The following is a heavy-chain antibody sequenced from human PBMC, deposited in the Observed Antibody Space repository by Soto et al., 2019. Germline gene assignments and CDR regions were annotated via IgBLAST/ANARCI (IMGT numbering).Heavy chain of an antibody. CDR2: IYWDDDK. V-gene: IGHV2-5*02. J-gene: IGHJ5*02. Sequence: QITLKESGPTLVRPTQTLTLTCVFSGFSLNDVGVGVGWIRQPPGKTLEWLALIYWDDDKRYSPSLESRVTITKDTSRNQVVLTPTNMDTVDTATYYCARFGGAHNWFDPWGQGTLVTVTS. CDR3: ARFGGAHNWFDP. D-gene: IGHD2-21*01. CDR1: GFSLNDVGVG.